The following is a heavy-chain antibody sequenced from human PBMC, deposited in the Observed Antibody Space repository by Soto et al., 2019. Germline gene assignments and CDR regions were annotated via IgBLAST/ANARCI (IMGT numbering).Heavy chain of an antibody. J-gene: IGHJ6*02. CDR1: GFTFSSHA. D-gene: IGHD1-20*01. V-gene: IGHV3-30-3*01. CDR3: AREIYNHYGMDV. Sequence: QVQLVESGGGVVQPGRSLRLSCAASGFTFSSHAMHWVRQAPGKGLEWVAVISYDGSNIYYADSVKGRFTISRDNSKNTLSLQMNSLRAEDTAVYHCAREIYNHYGMDVCGQGTTVTVSS. CDR2: ISYDGSNI.